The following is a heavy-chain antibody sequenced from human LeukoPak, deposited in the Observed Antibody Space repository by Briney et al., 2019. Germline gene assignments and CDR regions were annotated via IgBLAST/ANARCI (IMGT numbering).Heavy chain of an antibody. D-gene: IGHD4-17*01. J-gene: IGHJ5*02. CDR2: IYYSGST. CDR3: ARGFVDYGVPGRWFDP. V-gene: IGHV4-59*01. CDR1: GGSISSYY. Sequence: SETLSLTCTVSGGSISSYYWSWIRQPPGKGLEWIGDIYYSGSTNYNPSLKSRVTISVDTSKNQFSLKLSSVTAADTAVYYCARGFVDYGVPGRWFDPWGQGTLVTVSS.